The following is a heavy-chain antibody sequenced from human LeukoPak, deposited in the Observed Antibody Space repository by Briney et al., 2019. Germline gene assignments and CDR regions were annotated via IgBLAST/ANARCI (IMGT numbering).Heavy chain of an antibody. J-gene: IGHJ4*02. CDR2: IDKSGGDR. CDR1: GFSFSDYT. CDR3: TKDDYGSVDS. D-gene: IGHD4/OR15-4a*01. Sequence: GGSLRLSCAASGFSFSDYTMIWFRQTPGKGMEWVSSIDKSGGDRDYTDSVKGRFTISRDNSKNTLYMQMNSLRVDDTAVYYCTKDDYGSVDSWGQGTLVTVSS. V-gene: IGHV3-23*01.